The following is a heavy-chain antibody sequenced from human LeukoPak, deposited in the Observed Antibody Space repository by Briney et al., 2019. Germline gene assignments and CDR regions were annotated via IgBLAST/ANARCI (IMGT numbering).Heavy chain of an antibody. CDR1: GFTFSIYS. Sequence: AGGSLRLSCAASGFTFSIYSMNWVRQAPGKGREWVSYISSGSSTIYYAESVKGRFTIYRDNDKNSLYLQMNSLRDEDTAVYYCARAASSGIAVAEDYWGQGTLVTVSS. D-gene: IGHD6-19*01. J-gene: IGHJ4*02. V-gene: IGHV3-48*02. CDR2: ISSGSSTI. CDR3: ARAASSGIAVAEDY.